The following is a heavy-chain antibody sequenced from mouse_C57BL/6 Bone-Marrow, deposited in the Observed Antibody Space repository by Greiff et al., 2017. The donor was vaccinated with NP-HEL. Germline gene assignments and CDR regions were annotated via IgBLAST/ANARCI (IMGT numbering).Heavy chain of an antibody. V-gene: IGHV2-5*01. D-gene: IGHD1-1*01. CDR2: IWRGGST. J-gene: IGHJ4*01. Sequence: QVQLQQSGPGLVQPSQRLSITCTVSGFSLTSYGVHWVRQSPGKGLEWLGVIWRGGSTDYNAAFMSRLSITKDNSKSQVFFKMNSLQADDTAIYYCAKIDYGSRWAMDYWGQGTSVTVSS. CDR3: AKIDYGSRWAMDY. CDR1: GFSLTSYG.